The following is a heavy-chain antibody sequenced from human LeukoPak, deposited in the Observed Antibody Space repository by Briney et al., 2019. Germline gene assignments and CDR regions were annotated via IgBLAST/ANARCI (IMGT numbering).Heavy chain of an antibody. CDR2: ISYDGSNK. J-gene: IGHJ3*02. V-gene: IGHV3-30*18. D-gene: IGHD3-22*01. CDR1: GFTFSSYG. CDR3: AKDLYYDSWDAFDI. Sequence: GGSLRLSCAASGFTFSSYGMHWVRQAPGKGLEWVAVISYDGSNKYYADSVKGRFTISRDNSKNTLYLQMNSLRAEDTAVYYCAKDLYYDSWDAFDIWGQGTMVTVSS.